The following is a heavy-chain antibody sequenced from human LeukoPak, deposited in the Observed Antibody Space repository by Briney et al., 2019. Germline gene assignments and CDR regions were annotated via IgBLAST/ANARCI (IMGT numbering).Heavy chain of an antibody. CDR1: GGSISSGSYY. D-gene: IGHD3-22*01. CDR3: ARVGFTMIVL. CDR2: INHSGST. Sequence: SQTLSLTCTVSGGSISSGSYYWSWTRQPPGKGLEWIGEINHSGSTNYNPSLKSRVTISVDTSQNQFSLKLSSVTAADTAVYYCARVGFTMIVLWGQGTLVTVSS. J-gene: IGHJ4*02. V-gene: IGHV4-39*07.